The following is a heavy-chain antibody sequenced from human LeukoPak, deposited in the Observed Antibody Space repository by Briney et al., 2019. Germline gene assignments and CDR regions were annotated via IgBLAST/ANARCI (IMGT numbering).Heavy chain of an antibody. CDR2: INHSGST. D-gene: IGHD3-3*01. Sequence: TSETLSLTCAVYGGSFSGYYWSWIRQPPGKGLEWIGEINHSGSTNYNPSLKSRVTISVDTSKNQFSLKLSSVTAADTAVYYCARHGNSLAIFGVVIISGWFDPWGQGTLVTVSS. CDR3: ARHGNSLAIFGVVIISGWFDP. CDR1: GGSFSGYY. J-gene: IGHJ5*02. V-gene: IGHV4-34*01.